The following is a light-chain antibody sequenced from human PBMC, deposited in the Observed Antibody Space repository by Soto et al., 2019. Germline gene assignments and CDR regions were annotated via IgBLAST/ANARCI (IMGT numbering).Light chain of an antibody. CDR2: EVN. CDR3: SSYTSSSTLYV. J-gene: IGLJ1*01. Sequence: QSLLTNPASVSGSPRQSITISCTGASSDVGSYTYVSWYQQHPGKAPKLMIYEVNNRPSGVSNRFSGSKSGNTASLTISGLQAEDEADYYCSSYTSSSTLYVFGTGTKVTVL. V-gene: IGLV2-14*01. CDR1: SSDVGSYTY.